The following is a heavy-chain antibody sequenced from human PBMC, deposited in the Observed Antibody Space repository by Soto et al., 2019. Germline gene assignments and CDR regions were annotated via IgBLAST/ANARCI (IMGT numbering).Heavy chain of an antibody. J-gene: IGHJ1*01. V-gene: IGHV3-30-3*01. CDR2: ISKDGSVK. D-gene: IGHD3-3*01. Sequence: QVQLVESGGRVVQPGGSLRLSCAASGFMFSRYAIHWVRQAPGKGLEWVAVISKDGSVKYYADSVRGRFSISRDKSKNTVCLEMNGMRDDDTAVFYCARSRSGAVPDSFGYWGQGTLVTVSS. CDR3: ARSRSGAVPDSFGY. CDR1: GFMFSRYA.